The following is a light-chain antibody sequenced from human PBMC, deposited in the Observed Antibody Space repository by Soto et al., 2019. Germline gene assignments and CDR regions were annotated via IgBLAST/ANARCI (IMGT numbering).Light chain of an antibody. Sequence: IQMSRAPSSLSSSVGDRVTITCRASQSISSYLNWYQQKPGKAPKLLIYAASSLHSGVPSRFSGSGSGPDFTLTFGSLQPDDFATYSCRQANRLPRTIGGGTKVDIK. J-gene: IGKJ4*02. CDR2: AAS. V-gene: IGKV1-39*01. CDR3: RQANRLPRT. CDR1: QSISSY.